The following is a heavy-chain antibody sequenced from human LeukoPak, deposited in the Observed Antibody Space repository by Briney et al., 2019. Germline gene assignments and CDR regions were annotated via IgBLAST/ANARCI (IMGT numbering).Heavy chain of an antibody. CDR3: ASQDGYLEAVDY. V-gene: IGHV4-59*12. J-gene: IGHJ4*02. Sequence: PSETLSLTCTVSGGSISSYYWSWIRQPPGKGLEWIGYIYYSGSTNYNPSLKSRVTISVDTSKNQFSLKLSSVTAADTAVYYCASQDGYLEAVDYWGQGTLVTVSS. CDR2: IYYSGST. D-gene: IGHD5-24*01. CDR1: GGSISSYY.